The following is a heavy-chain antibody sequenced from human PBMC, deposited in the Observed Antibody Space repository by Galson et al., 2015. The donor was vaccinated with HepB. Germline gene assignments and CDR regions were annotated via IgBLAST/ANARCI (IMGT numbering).Heavy chain of an antibody. CDR1: GFTFNSYG. V-gene: IGHV3-33*08. Sequence: SLRLSYASSGFTFNSYGMHCFRPAPGKGLEWVAGIWYDVSNEYYGDSVKGRFPISRDNSKNTLYLQMNSLRAEDTAVYYCARAQISMIVGYFDYWGQGSLVTVSS. CDR3: ARAQISMIVGYFDY. J-gene: IGHJ4*02. D-gene: IGHD3-22*01. CDR2: IWYDVSNE.